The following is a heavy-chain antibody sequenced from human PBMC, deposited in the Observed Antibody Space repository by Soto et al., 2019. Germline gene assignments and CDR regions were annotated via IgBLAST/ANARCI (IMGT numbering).Heavy chain of an antibody. V-gene: IGHV3-21*02. J-gene: IGHJ4*02. CDR2: ISSTSSFI. CDR1: GFTVSSHS. Sequence: EVQLVESGGGLVKPGGSLRLSCAASGFTVSSHSMNWVHQAPGKGLEWVSSISSTSSFIYYTDSVKGRFTISRDNAKNSLYLQMNSLRAEDTAVYYCARGDSVTTVTTIDYWGQGSLVTVSS. CDR3: ARGDSVTTVTTIDY. D-gene: IGHD4-17*01.